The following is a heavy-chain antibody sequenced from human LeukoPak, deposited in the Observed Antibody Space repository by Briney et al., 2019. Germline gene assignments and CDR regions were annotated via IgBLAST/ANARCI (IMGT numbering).Heavy chain of an antibody. CDR3: AKGKGYYYTDV. V-gene: IGHV3-9*01. CDR1: GFTFDDYA. Sequence: PGGSLRLSCAASGFTFDDYAMHWVRQAPGKGLEWVSGISGNSGSIDYADSVKGRFTISRDNAKNSLYLQMNRLRAEDTALYYCAKGKGYYYTDVWGKGTTVTVSS. CDR2: ISGNSGSI. J-gene: IGHJ6*03.